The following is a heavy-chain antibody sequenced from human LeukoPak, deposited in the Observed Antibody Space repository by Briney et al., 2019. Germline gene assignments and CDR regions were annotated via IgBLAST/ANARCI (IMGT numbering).Heavy chain of an antibody. Sequence: KASETLSLTCTVSGGSISSGDYYWSWIRQPPGRGLEWIGYIYYSGSTYYNPSLKSRVTISVDTSKNQFSLKLSSVTAADTAVYYCARGTTDWFDPWGQGTLVTVSS. CDR3: ARGTTDWFDP. CDR1: GGSISSGDYY. D-gene: IGHD1-7*01. V-gene: IGHV4-30-4*01. J-gene: IGHJ5*02. CDR2: IYYSGST.